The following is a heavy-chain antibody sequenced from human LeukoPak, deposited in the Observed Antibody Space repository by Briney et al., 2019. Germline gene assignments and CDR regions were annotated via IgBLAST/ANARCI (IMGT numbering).Heavy chain of an antibody. CDR3: ARATPDTVLVGRPYVSTFDY. V-gene: IGHV1-46*01. J-gene: IGHJ4*02. CDR2: INPSGGST. CDR1: GYTCTTNY. D-gene: IGHD4-17*01. Sequence: GTSEKVSCKASGYTCTTNYMHWVRHAPGQGLEWMGIINPSGGSTSYAQNFQGRVTMTRDTSTSTVYMELSSLRSEDTAVYYCARATPDTVLVGRPYVSTFDYWGQGTQVTVST.